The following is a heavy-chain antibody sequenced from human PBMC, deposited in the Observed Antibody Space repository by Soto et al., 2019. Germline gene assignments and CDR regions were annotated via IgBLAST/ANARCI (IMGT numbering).Heavy chain of an antibody. CDR1: GFSLSTSGMC. CDR2: IDWDDDK. J-gene: IGHJ4*02. Sequence: ESGPTLVNPTQTLTLTCTFSGFSLSTSGMCVSWIRQPPGKALEWLALIDWDDDKYYSTSLKTRLTISKDTSKNQVVLTMTNMDPAYTATYYCARILDGSGSFDYWGQGTLVTVSS. D-gene: IGHD3-10*01. CDR3: ARILDGSGSFDY. V-gene: IGHV2-70*01.